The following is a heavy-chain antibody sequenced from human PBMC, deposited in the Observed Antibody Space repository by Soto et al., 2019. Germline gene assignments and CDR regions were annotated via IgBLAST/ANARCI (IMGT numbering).Heavy chain of an antibody. J-gene: IGHJ4*02. V-gene: IGHV1-69*13. CDR2: IIPIFGTA. CDR3: ATNRIAAAGIYFDY. Sequence: ASVKVSSKASGGTFSSYAISWVRQAPGQGLEWMGGIIPIFGTANYAQKFQGRVTITADESTSTAYMELSSLRSEDTAVYYCATNRIAAAGIYFDYWGQGTLVIVSS. CDR1: GGTFSSYA. D-gene: IGHD6-13*01.